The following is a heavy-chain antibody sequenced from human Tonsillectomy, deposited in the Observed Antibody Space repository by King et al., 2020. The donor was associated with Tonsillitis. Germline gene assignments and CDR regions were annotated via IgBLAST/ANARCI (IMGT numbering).Heavy chain of an antibody. CDR3: ARGAYYFSRTLYYSDHIWFDP. D-gene: IGHD3-22*01. V-gene: IGHV1-69*01. J-gene: IGHJ5*02. CDR2: IIPIFGTT. CDR1: GDTFRSYA. Sequence: QLVQSGAEVKKPGSSVKVSCKASGDTFRSYAISWVRQAPGQGREWMGAIIPIFGTTNYAQKFQGRVTVTADESTSTAYMELSSLRSNETAVYYCARGAYYFSRTLYYSDHIWFDPWGQGTLVTVSS.